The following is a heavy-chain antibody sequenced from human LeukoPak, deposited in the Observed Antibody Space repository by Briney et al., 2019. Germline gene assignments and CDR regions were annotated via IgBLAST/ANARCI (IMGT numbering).Heavy chain of an antibody. V-gene: IGHV3-48*01. J-gene: IGHJ4*02. Sequence: GGSLRLSCAASGFTFSSYSMSWVRQAPGEGLTWVSYISTSSSTIYYADSVKGRFTISRDNAKNSLYLQMNSLRAEDTAVYYCARAVAAAGIDYWGQGTLVTVSS. CDR2: ISTSSSTI. D-gene: IGHD6-13*01. CDR3: ARAVAAAGIDY. CDR1: GFTFSSYS.